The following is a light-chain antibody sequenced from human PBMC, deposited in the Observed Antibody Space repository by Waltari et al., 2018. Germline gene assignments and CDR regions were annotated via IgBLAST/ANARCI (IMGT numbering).Light chain of an antibody. Sequence: DIQMTQSPLTLSASVGDRVTITCRASQSIDNWVAWYQHKPGKAPKLLIQTASSLGSGVPSRFSGSGSRTEFILTINSLQPDDVATYYCQQYNNYLWSFGQGTKVEIK. V-gene: IGKV1-5*03. CDR1: QSIDNW. J-gene: IGKJ1*01. CDR2: TAS. CDR3: QQYNNYLWS.